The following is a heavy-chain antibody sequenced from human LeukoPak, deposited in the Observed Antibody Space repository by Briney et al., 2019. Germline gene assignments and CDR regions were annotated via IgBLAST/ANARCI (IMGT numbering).Heavy chain of an antibody. D-gene: IGHD5-24*01. CDR3: ARDKLHLYYYYGMDV. V-gene: IGHV3-7*05. CDR2: IKQDGSEK. CDR1: GFTFSSYW. Sequence: PGGSLRLSCAASGFTFSSYWMSWVRQAPGKGLEWVDNIKQDGSEKYYVDSVKGRFTISRDNAKNSLYLQMNSLRAEDTAVYYCARDKLHLYYYYGMDVWGQGTTVTVSS. J-gene: IGHJ6*02.